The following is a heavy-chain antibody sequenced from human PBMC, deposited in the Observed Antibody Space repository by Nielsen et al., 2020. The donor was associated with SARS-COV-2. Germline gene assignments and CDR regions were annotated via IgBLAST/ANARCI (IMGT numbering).Heavy chain of an antibody. Sequence: SETLSLTCTVSGDSISSSNWWSWVRQPPGKGLEWIGEIYHSGSTNYNPSLKSRVTISVDKSKNQFSLKLSSVTAADTAVYYCARVAVGSSAGEWLRFWGTVDYWGQGTLVTVSS. D-gene: IGHD5-12*01. CDR2: IYHSGST. V-gene: IGHV4-4*02. CDR3: ARVAVGSSAGEWLRFWGTVDY. CDR1: GDSISSSNW. J-gene: IGHJ4*02.